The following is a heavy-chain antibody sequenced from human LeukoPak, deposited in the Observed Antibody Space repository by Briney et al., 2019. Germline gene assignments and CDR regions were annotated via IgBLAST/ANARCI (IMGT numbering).Heavy chain of an antibody. D-gene: IGHD2-21*01. CDR3: ARGWTSRVVVGGYFDY. V-gene: IGHV1-46*01. Sequence: GASVKVSCKASGYTFTSYYMHWVRQAPGQGLEWMGIINPSGGSTSYAQKFQGRVTMTRDTSTSTVYMELSSLRSEDTAVYYCARGWTSRVVVGGYFDYWGQGTLVTVSS. CDR2: INPSGGST. J-gene: IGHJ4*02. CDR1: GYTFTSYY.